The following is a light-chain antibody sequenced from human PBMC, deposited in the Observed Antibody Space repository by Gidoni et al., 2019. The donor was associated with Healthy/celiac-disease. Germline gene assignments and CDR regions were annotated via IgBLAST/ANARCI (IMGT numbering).Light chain of an antibody. CDR2: GKN. V-gene: IGLV3-19*01. Sequence: SSEVTEDPAVSVALGQTVRMTCQGDSLRSYYASWYQQQPGQAPVRVIYGKNIRPSGIPDRFSGSSSGNTASLTITGAQAEDEADYYCNSRDSSGNHLWVFGGGTKLTVL. J-gene: IGLJ3*02. CDR3: NSRDSSGNHLWV. CDR1: SLRSYY.